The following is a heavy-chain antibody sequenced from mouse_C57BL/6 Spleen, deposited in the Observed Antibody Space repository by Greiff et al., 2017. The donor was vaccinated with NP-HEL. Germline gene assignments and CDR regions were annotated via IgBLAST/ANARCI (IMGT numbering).Heavy chain of an antibody. Sequence: QVQLQQSGPELVKPGASVKISCKASGYAFSSSWMNWVKQRPGKGLEWIGRIYPGDGDTNYNGKFKGKATLTADKSSSTAYMQLSSLTSEDSAVYFCARSGVQRGGFDYWGQGTTLTVSS. CDR2: IYPGDGDT. CDR3: ARSGVQRGGFDY. D-gene: IGHD3-2*02. CDR1: GYAFSSSW. J-gene: IGHJ2*01. V-gene: IGHV1-82*01.